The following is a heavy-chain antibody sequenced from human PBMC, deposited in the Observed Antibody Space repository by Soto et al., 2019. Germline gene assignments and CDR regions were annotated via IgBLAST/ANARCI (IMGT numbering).Heavy chain of an antibody. D-gene: IGHD1-26*01. J-gene: IGHJ4*02. CDR1: GFTVSSNY. CDR2: IYSGGST. CDR3: ARGGRGSYYYFDY. V-gene: IGHV3-66*01. Sequence: GGSLRLSCAASGFTVSSNYMSWVRQAPGKGLEWVSVIYSGGSTYYADSVKGRFTISRDNSKNTLYLQMNSLRAEDTAVYYCARGGRGSYYYFDYWGQGTLVTVSS.